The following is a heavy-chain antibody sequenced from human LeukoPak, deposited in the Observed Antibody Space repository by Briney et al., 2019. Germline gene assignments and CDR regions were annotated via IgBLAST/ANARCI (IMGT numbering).Heavy chain of an antibody. CDR1: GYTFTGYY. CDR2: INPNSGGT. D-gene: IGHD3-10*01. V-gene: IGHV1-2*02. J-gene: IGHJ4*02. CDR3: ARAPKWFAFDY. Sequence: GASVRVSCKASGYTFTGYYMHWVRQAPGQGLEWMGWINPNSGGTNYAQKFQGRVTMTRDTFISTAYMELSRLRSDDTAVYYCARAPKWFAFDYWGQGTLVTVSS.